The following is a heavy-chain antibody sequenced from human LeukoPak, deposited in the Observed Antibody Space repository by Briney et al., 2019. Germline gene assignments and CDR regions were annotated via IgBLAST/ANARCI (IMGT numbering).Heavy chain of an antibody. CDR1: GYSFTTYG. D-gene: IGHD3-22*01. Sequence: GASVKVSCKASGYSFTTYGITWVRQAPGQGLEWMGWISAYNGDTRYAQHLQGRLTMTTDTSTTTAYIDLRSLRAEDTAVYYCAKLSPGRYDSSGYYYSFAAPVDYWGQGTLVTVSS. CDR3: AKLSPGRYDSSGYYYSFAAPVDY. V-gene: IGHV1-18*01. J-gene: IGHJ4*02. CDR2: ISAYNGDT.